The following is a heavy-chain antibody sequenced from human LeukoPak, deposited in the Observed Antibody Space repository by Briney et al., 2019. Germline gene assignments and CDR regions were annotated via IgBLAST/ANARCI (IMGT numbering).Heavy chain of an antibody. CDR2: ISSSGSTI. V-gene: IGHV3-48*03. CDR3: ARVMAYSSGWRNFDY. Sequence: GGSLRLSCAASGFTFSSYEMNWVRQAPRKGLEWVSYISSSGSTIYYADSVKGRFTISRDNAKNSLYLQMNSLRAEDTAVYYCARVMAYSSGWRNFDYWGQGTLVTVSS. D-gene: IGHD6-19*01. J-gene: IGHJ4*02. CDR1: GFTFSSYE.